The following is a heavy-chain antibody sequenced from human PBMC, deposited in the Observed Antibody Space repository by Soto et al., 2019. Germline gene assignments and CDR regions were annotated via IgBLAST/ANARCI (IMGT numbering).Heavy chain of an antibody. CDR1: GESLNYFY. D-gene: IGHD1-26*01. J-gene: IGHJ5*02. CDR3: ARGKWADRFAN. Sequence: VHLQQWGAGLLKPSETLSLTCAVYGESLNYFYWSWIRQAPGKGLEWIGEFYDGGTINYNPSLKSRVAILATTSSNQFSLRLTSGTAADTAIYYCARGKWADRFANWGQGTLVTVSS. CDR2: FYDGGTI. V-gene: IGHV4-34*01.